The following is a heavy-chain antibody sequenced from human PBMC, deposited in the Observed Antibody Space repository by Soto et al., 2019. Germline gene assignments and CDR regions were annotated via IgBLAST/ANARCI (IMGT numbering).Heavy chain of an antibody. Sequence: QITLKESGPTLVKPTQPLKLTCTFSGFSLSTSGVGVGWIRQPPGKALEWLALIYWDDDKRYSPSLKSRLTITQDTSKNQVVITMTNMDPVDTATYYCAHVTTYYDFWSSSDAFEIWGQGTMVTVPS. CDR3: AHVTTYYDFWSSSDAFEI. V-gene: IGHV2-5*02. CDR2: IYWDDDK. CDR1: GFSLSTSGVG. D-gene: IGHD3-3*01. J-gene: IGHJ3*02.